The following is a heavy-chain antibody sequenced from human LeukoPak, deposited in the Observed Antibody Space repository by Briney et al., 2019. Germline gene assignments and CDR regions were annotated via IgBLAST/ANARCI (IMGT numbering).Heavy chain of an antibody. CDR1: ANTFTDFY. CDR3: ARDQAAITTPLAWSFAL. J-gene: IGHJ2*01. Sequence: ASEKVSCKASANTFTDFYMHWVRQAPGQGLEWMGIFNPAGGRTSFAQKLQGRVTITRDTSTNTLYMELSSLRSEDTAVYYCARDQAAITTPLAWSFALWGRGTLVTVSS. D-gene: IGHD1-14*01. V-gene: IGHV1-46*01. CDR2: FNPAGGRT.